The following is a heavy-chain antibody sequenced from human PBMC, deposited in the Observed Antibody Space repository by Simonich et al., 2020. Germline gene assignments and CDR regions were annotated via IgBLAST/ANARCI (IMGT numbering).Heavy chain of an antibody. CDR3: ARASRGTWWYYYFDY. V-gene: IGHV1-18*01. J-gene: IGHJ4*02. D-gene: IGHD2-15*01. CDR2: FRAYNGNT. CDR1: GYTFTSYG. Sequence: QVQLVQSGAEVKKPGASVKVSCKASGYTFTSYGISWVRQAPGKGLEWMGWFRAYNGNTNYGQKSQGRVTMTPDTSTSTAYMERRSLRSDDTAVYYCARASRGTWWYYYFDYWGQGTLVTVSS.